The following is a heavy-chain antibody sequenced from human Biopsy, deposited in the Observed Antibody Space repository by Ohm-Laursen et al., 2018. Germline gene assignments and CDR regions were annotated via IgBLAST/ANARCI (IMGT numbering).Heavy chain of an antibody. CDR3: AREAIGYQLPCDD. CDR2: IIPILRTT. D-gene: IGHD2-2*01. J-gene: IGHJ4*02. Sequence: SSVKVSCKAPTGTFNSYGIIWVRQAPGQGLEWMGRIIPILRTTAYAQTFLGRVTITADSPTSTVDMELNSLTSDDTAVYFCAREAIGYQLPCDDWGQGTLVTVSS. V-gene: IGHV1-69*11. CDR1: TGTFNSYG.